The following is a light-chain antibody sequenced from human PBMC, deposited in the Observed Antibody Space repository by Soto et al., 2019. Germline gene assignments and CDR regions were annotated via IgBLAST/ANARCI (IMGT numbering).Light chain of an antibody. CDR2: GAS. CDR3: QQFNSYPLT. Sequence: DIQMTQSPSSLSASVGDRVTITCRASQGIGNYLAWFQQKPGKPPKSLIYGASSLQSGVPSKFSGSGSGTDFTLTISSLQPEDFATYYCQQFNSYPLTFGGGTKVEIK. CDR1: QGIGNY. V-gene: IGKV1-16*02. J-gene: IGKJ4*01.